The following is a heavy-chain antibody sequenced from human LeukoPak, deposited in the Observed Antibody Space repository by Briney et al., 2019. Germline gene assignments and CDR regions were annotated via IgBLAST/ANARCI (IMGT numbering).Heavy chain of an antibody. Sequence: GRSLRLSCAASGFTFSSYGMHWVRQAPGKGLEWVAVIWYDGSNKYYADSVKGRFTISRDNSKNTLYLQMNSLRAEDTAVYYCARDRYYDSSGYYHPFDYWGQGTLVTVSS. J-gene: IGHJ4*02. CDR1: GFTFSSYG. CDR3: ARDRYYDSSGYYHPFDY. CDR2: IWYDGSNK. V-gene: IGHV3-33*08. D-gene: IGHD3-22*01.